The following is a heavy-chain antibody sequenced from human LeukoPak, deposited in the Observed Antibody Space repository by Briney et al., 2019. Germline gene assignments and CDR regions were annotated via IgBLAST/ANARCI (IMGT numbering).Heavy chain of an antibody. Sequence: PGRSLRLSCAASGFTFSSYGMRWVRQAPGKGLEWVAFIWNDGTNIYYVDSVKGRFSISRDNSKNTLYLEMNSLRVEDTAVYYCARGGYNFDYWGQGTLVTVSS. D-gene: IGHD1-14*01. CDR2: IWNDGTNI. CDR3: ARGGYNFDY. CDR1: GFTFSSYG. V-gene: IGHV3-33*01. J-gene: IGHJ4*02.